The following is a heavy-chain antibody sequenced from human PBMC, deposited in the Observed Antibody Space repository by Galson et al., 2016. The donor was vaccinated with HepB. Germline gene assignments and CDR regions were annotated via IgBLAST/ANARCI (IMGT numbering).Heavy chain of an antibody. Sequence: SLRLSCAASGFTFANYGMRWVRQAPGKGLEWLAIISYDGSKQYYGDPMRGRITISRDNSNNTLFLEMNSLRRDDTAIYFCAKDGQWLVRRSFDYWGQGALVTVAS. D-gene: IGHD6-19*01. CDR1: GFTFANYG. J-gene: IGHJ4*02. V-gene: IGHV3-30*18. CDR2: ISYDGSKQ. CDR3: AKDGQWLVRRSFDY.